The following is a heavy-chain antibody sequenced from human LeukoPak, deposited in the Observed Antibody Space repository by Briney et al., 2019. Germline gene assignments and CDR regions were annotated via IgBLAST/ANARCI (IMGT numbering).Heavy chain of an antibody. V-gene: IGHV4/OR15-8*02. CDR3: ARYSPAYCTNCNCYNWYFDH. D-gene: IGHD2-8*01. CDR2: IHHSGQR. CDR1: CRPLSGSNW. Sequence: SDTLSLTCAVSCRPLSGSNWWNPVRPPPGTGLEWIGEIHHSGQRNYNPHLKSRDTLSHDKSTNQFSLKLRSLTAADTAMYYVARYSPAYCTNCNCYNWYFDHWGRGTLVTVSS. J-gene: IGHJ2*01.